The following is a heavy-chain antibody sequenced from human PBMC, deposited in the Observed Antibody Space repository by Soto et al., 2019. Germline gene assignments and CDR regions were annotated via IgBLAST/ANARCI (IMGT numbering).Heavy chain of an antibody. CDR1: GGTFSSYA. CDR3: ARVVGATTAVAFDI. Sequence: QVQLVQSGAEVKKPGSSVKVSCKASGGTFSSYAISWVRQAPGQGLEWMGGIIPIFGTANYAQKFQGRVTITADESTSTAYMELRCLRSEDTAVYYCARVVGATTAVAFDIWGQGTMVTVSS. CDR2: IIPIFGTA. J-gene: IGHJ3*02. D-gene: IGHD1-26*01. V-gene: IGHV1-69*01.